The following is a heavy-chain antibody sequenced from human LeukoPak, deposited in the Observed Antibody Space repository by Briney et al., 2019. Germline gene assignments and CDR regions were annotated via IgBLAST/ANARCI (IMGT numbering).Heavy chain of an antibody. V-gene: IGHV4-61*02. CDR2: IYTSGST. Sequence: PSETLSLTCTVSGGSISSSSYYWGWIRQPAGKGLEWIGRIYTSGSTNYNPSLKSRVTMSVDTSKNQFSLKLSSVTAADTAVYHCARGLTYDFWSGYSEPSNYYYMDVWGKGTTVTVSS. J-gene: IGHJ6*03. CDR3: ARGLTYDFWSGYSEPSNYYYMDV. CDR1: GGSISSSSYY. D-gene: IGHD3-3*01.